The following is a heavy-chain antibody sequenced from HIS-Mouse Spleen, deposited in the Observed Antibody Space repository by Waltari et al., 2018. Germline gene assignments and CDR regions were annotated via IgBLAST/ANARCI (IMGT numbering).Heavy chain of an antibody. CDR1: GGSISRSSYY. Sequence: QLQLQESGPGLVKPSETRSLTCTVSGGSISRSSYYWRWIRKPPGKGLEWIGSIYYSGSTYYNPSLKSRVTISVDTSKNQFSLKLSSVTAADTAVYYCAREIPYSSSWYDWYFDLWGRGTLVTVSS. V-gene: IGHV4-39*07. J-gene: IGHJ2*01. CDR3: AREIPYSSSWYDWYFDL. CDR2: IYYSGST. D-gene: IGHD6-13*01.